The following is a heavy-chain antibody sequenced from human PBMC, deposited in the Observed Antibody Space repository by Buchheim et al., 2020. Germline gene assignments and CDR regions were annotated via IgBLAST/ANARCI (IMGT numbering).Heavy chain of an antibody. D-gene: IGHD3-10*01. Sequence: QVQLLESGGGVVQPGRSLRLSCAASGFTFSSYAMHWVRQAPGKGLEWVAVISYDGSNKYYADSVKGRFTISRDNSKNTLYLQMNSLRAEDTAVYYCARFGAGDYWGQGTL. CDR3: ARFGAGDY. J-gene: IGHJ4*02. CDR2: ISYDGSNK. CDR1: GFTFSSYA. V-gene: IGHV3-30-3*01.